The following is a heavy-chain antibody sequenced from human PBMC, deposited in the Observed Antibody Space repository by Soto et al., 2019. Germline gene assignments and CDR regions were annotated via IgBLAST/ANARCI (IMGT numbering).Heavy chain of an antibody. Sequence: QVQLVESGGGVVPPGRSLSLSCAASGFTFSSYGMHWVRQPPGKGLEWVAVISYDGSDNYYADSVKGRFTISRHNSKNTLYLQMNSLRAEDTAVYYCAKVMGVRGVTSGADNWGQGTLVTVSS. D-gene: IGHD3-10*01. CDR2: ISYDGSDN. CDR1: GFTFSSYG. CDR3: AKVMGVRGVTSGADN. V-gene: IGHV3-30*18. J-gene: IGHJ4*02.